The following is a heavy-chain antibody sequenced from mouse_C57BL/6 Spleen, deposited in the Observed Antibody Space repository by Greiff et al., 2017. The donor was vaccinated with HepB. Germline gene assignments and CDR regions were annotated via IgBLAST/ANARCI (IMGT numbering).Heavy chain of an antibody. CDR3: ARGESNYGNYFDY. V-gene: IGHV1-64*01. J-gene: IGHJ2*01. D-gene: IGHD2-5*01. Sequence: QVQLKQPGAELVKPGASVKLSCKASGYTFTSYWMHWVKQRPGQGLEWIGMIHPNSGSTNYNEKFKSKATLTVDKSSSTAYMQLSSLTSEDSAVYYCARGESNYGNYFDYWGQGTTLTVSS. CDR1: GYTFTSYW. CDR2: IHPNSGST.